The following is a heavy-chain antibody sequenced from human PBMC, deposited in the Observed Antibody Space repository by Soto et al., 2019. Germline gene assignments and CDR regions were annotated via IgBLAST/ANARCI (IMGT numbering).Heavy chain of an antibody. CDR2: IRSKANSYAT. D-gene: IGHD6-19*01. J-gene: IGHJ4*02. Sequence: PGGSLRLSCAASGFTFSGSAMHWVRQASGKGLEWVGRIRSKANSYATAYAASVKGRFTISRDDSKNTAYLQMNSLKTEDTAVYYCTYTVAGTSPFDYWGQGTLVTVSS. CDR3: TYTVAGTSPFDY. V-gene: IGHV3-73*01. CDR1: GFTFSGSA.